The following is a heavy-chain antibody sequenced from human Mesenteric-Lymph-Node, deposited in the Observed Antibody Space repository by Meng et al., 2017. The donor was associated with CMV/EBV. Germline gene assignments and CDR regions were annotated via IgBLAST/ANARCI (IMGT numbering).Heavy chain of an antibody. CDR2: IYYSGST. CDR3: AILTPIAVAGNSVG. D-gene: IGHD6-19*01. Sequence: SETLSLTCTVSGGSISSSSYYWGWIRQPPGKGLEWIGSIYYSGSTYYNPSLKSRVTISVDTSKNQFSLKLSSVTAADTAVYYCAILTPIAVAGNSVGWGQGTLVTVSS. J-gene: IGHJ4*02. CDR1: GGSISSSSYY. V-gene: IGHV4-39*07.